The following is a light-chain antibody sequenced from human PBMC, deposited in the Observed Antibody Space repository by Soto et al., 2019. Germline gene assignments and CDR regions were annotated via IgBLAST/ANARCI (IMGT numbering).Light chain of an antibody. Sequence: QSVLTQPPSASGTPGQRVTISCSGSSSNIGSNYVYWYQQLPGTAPKLLIYSNNQRPSGVPDRFSGSKSGTSASLAISGLRSEDEADYYCSSYTSANSVVFGGGTKLTVL. V-gene: IGLV1-47*02. CDR2: SNN. CDR3: SSYTSANSVV. CDR1: SSNIGSNY. J-gene: IGLJ2*01.